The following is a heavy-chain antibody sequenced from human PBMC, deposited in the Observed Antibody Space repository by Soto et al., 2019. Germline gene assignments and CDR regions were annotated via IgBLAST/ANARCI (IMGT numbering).Heavy chain of an antibody. J-gene: IGHJ5*02. D-gene: IGHD4-4*01. Sequence: QVKLVESGGGVVQPGRSLRLSCAASGFPFSSYGMHWVRQGPGKGLEWVAVISSEGKNKFYADSVKGRFTIYRDNSKNTLSLQMDSLRSDDTAVYYCAKDFYNDSISNWFDPWGQGTLVTVSS. CDR2: ISSEGKNK. CDR3: AKDFYNDSISNWFDP. V-gene: IGHV3-30*18. CDR1: GFPFSSYG.